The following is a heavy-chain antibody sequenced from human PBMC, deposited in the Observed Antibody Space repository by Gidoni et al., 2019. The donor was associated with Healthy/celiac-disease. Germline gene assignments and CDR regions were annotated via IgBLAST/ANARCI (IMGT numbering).Heavy chain of an antibody. CDR2: IRSKAYGGTT. CDR3: TRQDIVVVSAAIAY. Sequence: EVQLVESGGGLVQPGRSLRLSCTASGFTFGDYAMSWFRQAPGKGLEWVGFIRSKAYGGTTEYAASVKGRFTISRDDSKSIAYLQMNSLKTEDTAVYYCTRQDIVVVSAAIAYWGQGTLVTVSS. D-gene: IGHD2-2*01. V-gene: IGHV3-49*03. CDR1: GFTFGDYA. J-gene: IGHJ4*02.